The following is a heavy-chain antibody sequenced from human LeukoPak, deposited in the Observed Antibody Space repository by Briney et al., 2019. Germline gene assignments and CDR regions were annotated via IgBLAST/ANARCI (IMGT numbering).Heavy chain of an antibody. CDR1: GFTFINAW. D-gene: IGHD1-26*01. CDR3: TTALRWERDDFDY. CDR2: IKSKTDGGTT. Sequence: KPGGSLRLSCAASGFTFINAWMTWVRQAPGKGLEWVGRIKSKTDGGTTDYTAPVKGRFTISRDDSKDTLYLQMNSLKTEDTAVYYCTTALRWERDDFDYWGQGTLVTVSS. J-gene: IGHJ4*02. V-gene: IGHV3-15*01.